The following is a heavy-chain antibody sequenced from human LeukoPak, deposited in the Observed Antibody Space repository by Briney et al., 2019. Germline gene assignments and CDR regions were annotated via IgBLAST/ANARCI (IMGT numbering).Heavy chain of an antibody. V-gene: IGHV3-53*05. CDR2: IDSESRT. Sequence: GGSLRLSCAASGFGLANNYMSWVRQAPGKGLEWVSLIDSESRTFYADSVKGRFTISRDNSKNTLYLQMNSLRAEDTAVYYCARDAYYYGSGPGYWGQGTLVTVSS. J-gene: IGHJ4*02. CDR1: GFGLANNY. D-gene: IGHD3-10*01. CDR3: ARDAYYYGSGPGY.